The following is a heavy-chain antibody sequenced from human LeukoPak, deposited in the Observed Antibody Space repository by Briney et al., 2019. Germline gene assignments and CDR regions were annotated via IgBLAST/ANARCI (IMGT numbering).Heavy chain of an antibody. D-gene: IGHD4-23*01. V-gene: IGHV1-2*02. Sequence: GASVKVSCNASGYTFTGYYIHWVRQAPGQGLEWMGWINPNSGGTNYAQKFQGRVTMTRDTSISTAYMELSRLRSDDTAVYYCARDTYGGNSFDYWAQGTLVTVSS. CDR3: ARDTYGGNSFDY. J-gene: IGHJ4*02. CDR1: GYTFTGYY. CDR2: INPNSGGT.